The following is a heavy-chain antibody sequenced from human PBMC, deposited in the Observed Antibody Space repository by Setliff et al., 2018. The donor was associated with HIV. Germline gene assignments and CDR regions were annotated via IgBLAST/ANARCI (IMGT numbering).Heavy chain of an antibody. V-gene: IGHV2-5*02. D-gene: IGHD7-27*01. CDR2: IYWDDDK. CDR1: GFLFSTNRVG. J-gene: IGHJ2*01. CDR3: AHNINWGSDWYFDL. Sequence: SGPTLVNPTQTLTLTCNFSGFLFSTNRVGVGWIRQPPGKALEWLALIYWDDDKRYSPSLKSRLTITKGTSKNQVVLTMTNMDPVDTATYYCAHNINWGSDWYFDLWGRGTLVTVSS.